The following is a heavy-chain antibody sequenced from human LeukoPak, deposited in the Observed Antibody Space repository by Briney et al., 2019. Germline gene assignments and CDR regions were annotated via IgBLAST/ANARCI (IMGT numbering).Heavy chain of an antibody. CDR2: IYSGGST. J-gene: IGHJ4*02. D-gene: IGHD3-22*01. Sequence: PGGSLRLSCVASGFTVSSNYMSWVRQAPGKGLEWVSVIYSGGSTYYADSVKGRFTISRDNSKNTLYLQMNSLRAEDTAVYYCALTYYYDSSGYIFDYWGQGTLVTVSS. CDR1: GFTVSSNY. CDR3: ALTYYYDSSGYIFDY. V-gene: IGHV3-53*01.